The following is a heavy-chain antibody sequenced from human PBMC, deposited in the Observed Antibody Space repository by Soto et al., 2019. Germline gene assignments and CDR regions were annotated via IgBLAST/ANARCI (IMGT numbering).Heavy chain of an antibody. D-gene: IGHD6-13*01. CDR2: IYPGDSDT. Sequence: GESLKISCKGSGYSFTSYWIGWVRQMPGKGLEWMGIIYPGDSDTRYSPSFQGQVTISADKSISTAYLQWSSLKASDTAMYYCARLPIAAAGTYNAFDIWGQGTMVTVSS. CDR1: GYSFTSYW. J-gene: IGHJ3*02. CDR3: ARLPIAAAGTYNAFDI. V-gene: IGHV5-51*01.